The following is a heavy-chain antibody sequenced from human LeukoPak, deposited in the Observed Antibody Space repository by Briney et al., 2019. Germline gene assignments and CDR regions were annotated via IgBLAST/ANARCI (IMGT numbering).Heavy chain of an antibody. CDR3: ARGIKSDFWSGYYGDYYYYYGMDV. J-gene: IGHJ6*02. CDR2: IYYSGST. Sequence: SETLSLTCTVPGGSISSYYWSWIRQPPGKGLEWIGYIYYSGSTNYNPSLKSRVTISVDASKNQFSLKLSSVTAADTAVYYCARGIKSDFWSGYYGDYYYYYGMDVWGQGTTVTVSS. D-gene: IGHD3-3*01. V-gene: IGHV4-59*01. CDR1: GGSISSYY.